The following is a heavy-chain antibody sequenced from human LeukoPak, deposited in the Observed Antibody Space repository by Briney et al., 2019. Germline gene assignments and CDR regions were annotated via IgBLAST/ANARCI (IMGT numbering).Heavy chain of an antibody. D-gene: IGHD3-22*01. J-gene: IGHJ4*02. CDR1: GFTFSSYW. V-gene: IGHV3-7*01. CDR2: IKQDGSEK. CDR3: AKGPEYYDSSGYYFDY. Sequence: PGGSLRLPCAASGFTFSSYWMSWVRQAPGKGLEWVANIKQDGSEKYHVDSVKGRFTISRDNAKNSLYLQMNSLRAEDTAVYYCAKGPEYYDSSGYYFDYWGQGTLVTVSS.